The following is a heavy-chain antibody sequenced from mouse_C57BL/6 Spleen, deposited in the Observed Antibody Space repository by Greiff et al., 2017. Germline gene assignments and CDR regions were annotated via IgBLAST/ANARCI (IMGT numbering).Heavy chain of an antibody. CDR1: GFSFNTYA. CDR2: IRSKSNNYAT. V-gene: IGHV10-1*01. Sequence: EVQVVESGGGLVQPKGSLKLSCAASGFSFNTYAMNWVRQAPGKGLEWVARIRSKSNNYATYYADSVKDRFTISRDDSESMLYLQMNNLKTEDTAMYYCVRELGTRYFDVWGTGTTVTVSS. D-gene: IGHD4-1*01. CDR3: VRELGTRYFDV. J-gene: IGHJ1*03.